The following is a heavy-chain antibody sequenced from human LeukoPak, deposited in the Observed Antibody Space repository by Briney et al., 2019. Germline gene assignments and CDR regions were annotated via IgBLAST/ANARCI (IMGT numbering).Heavy chain of an antibody. CDR1: GGSISSGGYY. D-gene: IGHD2-2*01. V-gene: IGHV4-31*03. CDR3: ARWIVVVPAAPSFDY. Sequence: PSQTLSLTCTVSGGSISSGGYYWSWLRQHPGKGLEWIGYIYYSGSTYYNPSLKSRVTISVDTSKNQFSLKLSSVTAADTAVYYCARWIVVVPAAPSFDYWGQGTLVTVSS. J-gene: IGHJ4*02. CDR2: IYYSGST.